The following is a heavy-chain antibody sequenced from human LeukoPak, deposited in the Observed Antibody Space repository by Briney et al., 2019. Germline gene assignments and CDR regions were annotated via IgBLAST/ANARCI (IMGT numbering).Heavy chain of an antibody. CDR2: INSDGSST. CDR1: GFTFSSYA. CDR3: AREKQLERLAFGKEGSAFDY. J-gene: IGHJ4*02. D-gene: IGHD1-1*01. Sequence: PGGSLRLSCAASGFTFSSYAMHWVRQAPGKGLVWVSRINSDGSSTSYADSVKGRFTISRDNAKNTLYLQMNSLRAEDTAVYYCAREKQLERLAFGKEGSAFDYWGQGTLVTVSS. V-gene: IGHV3-74*01.